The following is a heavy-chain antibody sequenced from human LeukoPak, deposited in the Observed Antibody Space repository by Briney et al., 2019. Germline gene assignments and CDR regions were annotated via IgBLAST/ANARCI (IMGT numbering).Heavy chain of an antibody. V-gene: IGHV4-31*03. J-gene: IGHJ4*02. CDR2: IYYSGST. D-gene: IGHD3-9*01. CDR3: AREEGNAGYYDY. Sequence: SETLSLTCTVSGGSISSGGYYWSWIRQHPGKGLEWIGYIYYSGSTYYNPSLKSRVTISVDTSKDQISLKLSSVTAADTAVYYCAREEGNAGYYDYWGQGTLVTVSS. CDR1: GGSISSGGYY.